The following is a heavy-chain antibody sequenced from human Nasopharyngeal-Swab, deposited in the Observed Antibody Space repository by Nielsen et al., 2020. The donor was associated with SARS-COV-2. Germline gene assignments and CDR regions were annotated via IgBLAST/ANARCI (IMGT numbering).Heavy chain of an antibody. J-gene: IGHJ1*01. D-gene: IGHD3-10*01. Sequence: GESLKISCAASGFTFSSYAMSWVRQAPGKGLEWVSAISGSGGSTYYADSVKGWFTISRDNSKNTLYLQMNSLRAEDTAVYYCAKDVRLSMVRGVIGYFQHWGQGTLVTVSS. CDR1: GFTFSSYA. CDR2: ISGSGGST. V-gene: IGHV3-23*01. CDR3: AKDVRLSMVRGVIGYFQH.